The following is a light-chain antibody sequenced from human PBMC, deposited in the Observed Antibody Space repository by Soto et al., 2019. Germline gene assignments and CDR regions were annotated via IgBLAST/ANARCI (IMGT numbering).Light chain of an antibody. CDR1: QSVSSN. CDR3: KQYGSSRLT. J-gene: IGKJ4*01. Sequence: EIVMTQSPATLSVSPGERATLSCRASQSVSSNLAWYQQKPGQAPRLLIYGASTRATGIPDRFSGSGSGTDFTLTIRSLESEDFAVYYCKQYGSSRLTFGGGTKVDIK. V-gene: IGKV3-15*01. CDR2: GAS.